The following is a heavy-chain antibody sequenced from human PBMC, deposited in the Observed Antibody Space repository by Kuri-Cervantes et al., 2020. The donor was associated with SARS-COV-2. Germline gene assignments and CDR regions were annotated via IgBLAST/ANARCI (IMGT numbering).Heavy chain of an antibody. D-gene: IGHD6-13*01. CDR2: IYTSGST. CDR1: GGSISSYY. CDR3: ARERGIAAAGTNYFDY. Sequence: SETLSLTCTVSGGSISSYYWSWIRQPAGKGLEWIGRIYTSGSTNYNPSLKSRVTMSVDTSKNQFSLKLSSVTAADMAVYYCARERGIAAAGTNYFDYWGQGTLVTVSS. J-gene: IGHJ4*02. V-gene: IGHV4-4*07.